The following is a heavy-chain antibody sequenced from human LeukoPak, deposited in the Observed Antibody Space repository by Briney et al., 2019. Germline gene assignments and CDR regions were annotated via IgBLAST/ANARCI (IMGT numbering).Heavy chain of an antibody. Sequence: GGSLRLSCAASGFTFSSYGMHWVRQAPGKGLEWVAVISYDGSNKYYADSVKGRFTISRDNSKNTRFLQMNSLRAEDTAVYYCAHTSVAVISQNYFDSWGQGTLVTVSS. D-gene: IGHD3-22*01. CDR3: AHTSVAVISQNYFDS. CDR1: GFTFSSYG. CDR2: ISYDGSNK. V-gene: IGHV3-30*03. J-gene: IGHJ4*02.